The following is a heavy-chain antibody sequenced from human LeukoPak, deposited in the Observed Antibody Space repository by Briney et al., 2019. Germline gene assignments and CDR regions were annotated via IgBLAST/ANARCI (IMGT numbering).Heavy chain of an antibody. V-gene: IGHV3-74*01. CDR3: ARRRPYYDILTGYYNFYYYGMDV. CDR1: GFTFNSYW. CDR2: INSDGSST. Sequence: GGSLRVSCAASGFTFNSYWMHWVRQALGKGLVWVSRINSDGSSTSNADSVKGRFTISRDNAKNTLYLQMNSLRAEDTAVYYCARRRPYYDILTGYYNFYYYGMDVWGQGTTVTVSS. J-gene: IGHJ6*02. D-gene: IGHD3-9*01.